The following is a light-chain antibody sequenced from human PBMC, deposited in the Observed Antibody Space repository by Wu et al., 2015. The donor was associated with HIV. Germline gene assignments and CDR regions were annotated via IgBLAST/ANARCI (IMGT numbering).Light chain of an antibody. CDR2: AAS. V-gene: IGKV1-27*01. J-gene: IGKJ1*01. CDR3: QRYNTVPRT. CDR1: HDISYY. Sequence: IQLTQSPPSLSASVGDRVTLTCRASHDISYYLAWYQQKPGKVPRLLIYAASTLQSGVPSRFSGSGSGTDFTLTISSLQPEDVATYYCQRYNTVPRTFGQGTKVEI.